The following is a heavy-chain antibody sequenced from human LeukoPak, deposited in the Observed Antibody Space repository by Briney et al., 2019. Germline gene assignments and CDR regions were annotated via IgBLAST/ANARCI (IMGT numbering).Heavy chain of an antibody. J-gene: IGHJ6*03. CDR2: INHSGST. V-gene: IGHV4-34*01. CDR1: GGSFSDYY. D-gene: IGHD3-22*01. Sequence: PSETLSLTCAVYGGSFSDYYWSWIRQPPGKGLEWIGEINHSGSTNYNPSLKSRVTISVDTSKNQFSLKLSSVTAADTAVYYCARGGSGYYPVMGGVPRAPYYYYYYMDVWGKGTTVTISS. CDR3: ARGGSGYYPVMGGVPRAPYYYYYYMDV.